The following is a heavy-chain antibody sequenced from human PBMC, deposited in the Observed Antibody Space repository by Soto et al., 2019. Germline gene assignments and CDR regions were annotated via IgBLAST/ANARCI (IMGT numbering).Heavy chain of an antibody. CDR3: ARVRNSLCYCSSRCFDP. D-gene: IGHD2-21*01. J-gene: IGHJ5*01. CDR1: GGSFSGYY. V-gene: IGHV4-34*01. CDR2: INHSGTT. Sequence: SETLSRTCAVYGGSFSGYYWSWIRQPPGKGLEWIGEINHSGTTNHNPSLKSRVTMSVDTSKNQFSLKLTSVTAADTAVYYCARVRNSLCYCSSRCFDPWRQGTLVTVSS.